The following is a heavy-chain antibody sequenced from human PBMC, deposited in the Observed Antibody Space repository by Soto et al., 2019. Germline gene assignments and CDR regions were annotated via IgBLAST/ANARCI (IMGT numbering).Heavy chain of an antibody. V-gene: IGHV3-33*01. CDR2: IWYDGSNK. D-gene: IGHD6-13*01. J-gene: IGHJ4*02. Sequence: ESGGGVVQPGRSLRLSCAASGFTFSSYGMHWVRQAPGKGLEWVAVIWYDGSNKYYADSVKGRFTISRDNSKNTLYLQMNSLRAEDTAVYYCARDAIYSSSWFDYWGQGTLVTVSS. CDR3: ARDAIYSSSWFDY. CDR1: GFTFSSYG.